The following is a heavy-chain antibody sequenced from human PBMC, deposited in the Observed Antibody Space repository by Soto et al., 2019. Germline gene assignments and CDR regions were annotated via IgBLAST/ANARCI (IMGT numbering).Heavy chain of an antibody. J-gene: IGHJ4*02. Sequence: QVQLQESGPGLVKPSGTLSLTCAVSGGSISSSNWWTWVRQPPGKGLEWIGEIYHSGSTNYNPSLKRRVAISVDKSMSQFSLQVSSVTAADTAVYYCARGSDSSGYAHYWGQGTLVTVFS. D-gene: IGHD3-22*01. CDR2: IYHSGST. V-gene: IGHV4-4*02. CDR1: GGSISSSNW. CDR3: ARGSDSSGYAHY.